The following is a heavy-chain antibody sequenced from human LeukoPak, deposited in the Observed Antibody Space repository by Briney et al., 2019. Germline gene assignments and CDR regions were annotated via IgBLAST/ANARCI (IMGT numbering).Heavy chain of an antibody. CDR2: ISTSGTT. D-gene: IGHD3-3*01. Sequence: SETLSLTCTVSGGSTNNYYWSWIRQPAGKGLEWIGRISTSGTTNYNPSLKSRVTMSVDTSKTQFSLKLSSVTAADTAVYYCASYDFWSGYSFDYWGQGTLVTVSS. CDR3: ASYDFWSGYSFDY. V-gene: IGHV4-4*07. J-gene: IGHJ4*02. CDR1: GGSTNNYY.